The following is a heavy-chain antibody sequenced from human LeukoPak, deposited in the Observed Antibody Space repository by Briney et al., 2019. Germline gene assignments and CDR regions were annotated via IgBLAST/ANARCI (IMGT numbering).Heavy chain of an antibody. CDR3: TRDLLGGSGTFDP. J-gene: IGHJ5*02. D-gene: IGHD3-10*01. CDR1: GYTFTGYY. CDR2: INPDSGDT. Sequence: ASVKVSCKASGYTFTGYYLHWVRQAPGQGLEWMGWINPDSGDTNYLQKFQGRVTMTRDTSISTAYMELSRLRSDDTAVYYCTRDLLGGSGTFDPWGQGTLVTVSS. V-gene: IGHV1-2*02.